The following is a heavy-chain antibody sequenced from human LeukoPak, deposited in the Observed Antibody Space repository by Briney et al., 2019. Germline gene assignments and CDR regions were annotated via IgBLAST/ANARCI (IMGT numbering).Heavy chain of an antibody. CDR1: GGSFSGYY. J-gene: IGHJ2*01. CDR3: ARDGDYSWYFDL. D-gene: IGHD4-17*01. Sequence: SETLSLTCAVYGGSFSGYYWSWIRQPPGKGLEWIGEINHSGSTNYNPSLKSRVTMSVDTSKNQFSLKLSSVTAADTAVYYCARDGDYSWYFDLWGRGTLVTVSS. CDR2: INHSGST. V-gene: IGHV4-34*01.